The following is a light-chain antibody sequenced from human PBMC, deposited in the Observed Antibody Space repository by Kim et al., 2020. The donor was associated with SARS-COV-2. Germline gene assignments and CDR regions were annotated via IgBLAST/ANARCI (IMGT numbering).Light chain of an antibody. Sequence: QSITISCTGTNRHTVGCNYVVWYQQHPDKAPKLIIYYINYRPSGVSDRFAGSMSANTASLTISGHHSEVEADYYCNSLTGSNNFVFGAGIKVTVL. CDR1: NRHTVGCNY. CDR2: YIN. V-gene: IGLV2-14*03. J-gene: IGLJ1*01. CDR3: NSLTGSNNFV.